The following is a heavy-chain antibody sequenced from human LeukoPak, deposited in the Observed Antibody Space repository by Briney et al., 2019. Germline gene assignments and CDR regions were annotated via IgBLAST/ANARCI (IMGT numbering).Heavy chain of an antibody. CDR2: IDWDGDK. D-gene: IGHD6-19*01. J-gene: IGHJ4*02. CDR1: GFSLSTSGMC. V-gene: IGHV2-70*11. Sequence: SGPTLVNPTQTLTLTCTFSGFSLSTSGMCVSWIRQPPGKALEWLARIDWDGDKWYSTSLKTRLTISKDTSKNQVVLTMTNMDPVDTATYYCARKGSAWNYFDYWAREPWSPSPQ. CDR3: ARKGSAWNYFDY.